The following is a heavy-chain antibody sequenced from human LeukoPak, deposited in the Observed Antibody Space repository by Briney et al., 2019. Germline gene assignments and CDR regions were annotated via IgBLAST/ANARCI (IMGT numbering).Heavy chain of an antibody. J-gene: IGHJ4*02. Sequence: SETLSLTCTVSGGSISSSSFHWGWIRQPPGKGLEWIGTIFYSGSTYYNPSLKSRVTMSVDTSKNQFSLKLSFLTAADTAVYYCARHYYYDSSGYHFDYWGQGTLVTVSS. CDR2: IFYSGST. V-gene: IGHV4-39*01. CDR1: GGSISSSSFH. D-gene: IGHD3-22*01. CDR3: ARHYYYDSSGYHFDY.